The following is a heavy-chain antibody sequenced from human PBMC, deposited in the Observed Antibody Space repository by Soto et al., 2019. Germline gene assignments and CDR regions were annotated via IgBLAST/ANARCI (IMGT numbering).Heavy chain of an antibody. V-gene: IGHV3-23*01. CDR3: AKPDTAMVLVY. J-gene: IGHJ4*02. Sequence: GGSLRLSCAASGFTCSSYDMSWVRQAPGNGLEWVSTILVGGSTHYPDSVKGRFTISRDNSKNTVFLQMNSLRAEDTAVYYCAKPDTAMVLVYWGQGTLVNVSS. CDR2: ILVGGST. D-gene: IGHD5-18*01. CDR1: GFTCSSYD.